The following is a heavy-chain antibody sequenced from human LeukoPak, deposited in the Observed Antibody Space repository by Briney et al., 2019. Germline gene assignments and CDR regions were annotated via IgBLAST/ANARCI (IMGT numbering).Heavy chain of an antibody. CDR2: ISGSGAST. V-gene: IGHV3-23*01. CDR1: GFTFSTNA. CDR3: AKDVGKWESLHFFDY. J-gene: IGHJ4*02. D-gene: IGHD1-26*01. Sequence: PGGSLRLSCLTSGFTFSTNAMSWVRQAPGKGLEWISGISGSGASTYYADSVTGRFTISRDNSRNTLYLQMNSLRSDDTAVYYCAKDVGKWESLHFFDYWGQGTLVTVSS.